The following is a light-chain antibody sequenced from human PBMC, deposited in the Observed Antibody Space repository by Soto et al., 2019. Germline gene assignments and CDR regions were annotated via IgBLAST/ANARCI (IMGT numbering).Light chain of an antibody. J-gene: IGKJ1*01. CDR2: KAS. Sequence: DIQMTQSPSSLSASVGDRVTITCRASQSISSWLAWYQQKPGKAPKLLIYKASSLKSGVPSRFSGSGSGTEFTLTISSLQPDDFATYYCQQYNTDSRTFGQ. V-gene: IGKV1-5*03. CDR1: QSISSW. CDR3: QQYNTDSRT.